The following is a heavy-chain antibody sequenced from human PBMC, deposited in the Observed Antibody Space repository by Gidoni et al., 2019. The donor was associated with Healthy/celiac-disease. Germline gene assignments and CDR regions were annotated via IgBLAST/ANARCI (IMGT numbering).Heavy chain of an antibody. Sequence: QITLKESGPTLVKPTQTLTLTCTFSGFSLSTSGVGVGWIRQPPGKALEWLALIYWDDDKKYRPSLKRRLIITKDTSKNQVVLTMTNMDPVDTATYYCVHYDYAYWFDPWGQGTLVTVSS. D-gene: IGHD3-16*01. CDR2: IYWDDDK. V-gene: IGHV2-5*02. CDR1: GFSLSTSGVG. CDR3: VHYDYAYWFDP. J-gene: IGHJ5*02.